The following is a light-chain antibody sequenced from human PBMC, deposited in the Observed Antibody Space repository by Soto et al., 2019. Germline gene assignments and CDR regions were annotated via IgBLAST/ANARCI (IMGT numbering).Light chain of an antibody. CDR2: DVS. J-gene: IGLJ3*02. Sequence: QSALTQPRSVSESPGQSVTISCTGTRSDVGGYNYVSWYQQHPGKAPKLMIYDVSKRPSGVPDRFSGSKSDNTASLTISGLQAEDEADYYCCSYAGSSLVVFGGGTKLTVL. V-gene: IGLV2-11*01. CDR1: RSDVGGYNY. CDR3: CSYAGSSLVV.